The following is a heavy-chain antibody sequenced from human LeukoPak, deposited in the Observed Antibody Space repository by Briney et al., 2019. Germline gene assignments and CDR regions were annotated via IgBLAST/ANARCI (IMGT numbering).Heavy chain of an antibody. D-gene: IGHD3-10*01. CDR1: GGSISSYY. J-gene: IGHJ4*02. CDR2: IYHTGST. CDR3: ATVTTMVRGVIIEDYYFDY. V-gene: IGHV4-59*01. Sequence: PSETLSLTCTVSGGSISSYYWSWIRQSPGKGLEWIGYIYHTGSTSYSPSLKSRVTISADTSQDQFSLKLSSVTAADTAVYYCATVTTMVRGVIIEDYYFDYWGQGTLVTVSS.